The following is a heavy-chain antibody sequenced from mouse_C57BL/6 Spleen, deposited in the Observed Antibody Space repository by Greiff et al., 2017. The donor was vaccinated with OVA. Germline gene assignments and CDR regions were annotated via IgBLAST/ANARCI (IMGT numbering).Heavy chain of an antibody. V-gene: IGHV1-82*01. J-gene: IGHJ1*03. CDR1: GYAFSSSW. CDR2: IYPGDGDT. D-gene: IGHD2-5*01. CDR3: ARYYSNYWYFDV. Sequence: VQLQQSGPELVKPGASVKISCKASGYAFSSSWMNWVKQRPGKGLEWIGRIYPGDGDTNYNGKFKGKATLTADKSSSTAYMQLSSLTSEDSAVYFCARYYSNYWYFDVWGTGTTVTVSS.